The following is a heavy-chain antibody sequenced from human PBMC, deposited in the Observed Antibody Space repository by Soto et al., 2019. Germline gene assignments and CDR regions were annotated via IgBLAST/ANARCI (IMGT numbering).Heavy chain of an antibody. V-gene: IGHV1-8*01. D-gene: IGHD2-2*01. J-gene: IGHJ5*02. CDR1: GYTFTTYD. CDR3: ARGPYCSSTGCRRWVWFDP. Sequence: QVQLVQSGAEVKKPGASVKVSCKASGYTFTTYDINWVRQATGQGLEWMGWMNTNSGNTGYAQKFQDRVTMTRNTSINTAYLELSSLRSDVTAVYYCARGPYCSSTGCRRWVWFDPWGQGTLVTVSS. CDR2: MNTNSGNT.